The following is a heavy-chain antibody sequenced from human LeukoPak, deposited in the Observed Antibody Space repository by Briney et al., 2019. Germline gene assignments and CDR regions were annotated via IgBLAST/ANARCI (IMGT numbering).Heavy chain of an antibody. CDR2: IIPVFGTA. CDR3: ARVSRTSMVRGIITFDY. Sequence: SVKVSCKASGGTFSSYANNWVRQAPGQGLEWMGGIIPVFGTANYAQKFQGRVTITADESTSTAYMELSSLRSEDTAVYFCARVSRTSMVRGIITFDYWGQGTLVTVSS. D-gene: IGHD3-10*01. J-gene: IGHJ4*02. CDR1: GGTFSSYA. V-gene: IGHV1-69*13.